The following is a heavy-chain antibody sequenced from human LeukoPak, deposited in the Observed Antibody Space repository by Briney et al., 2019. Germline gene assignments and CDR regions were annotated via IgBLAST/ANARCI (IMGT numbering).Heavy chain of an antibody. D-gene: IGHD3-10*01. V-gene: IGHV1-18*01. CDR1: GYTFTSYG. J-gene: IGHJ5*02. Sequence: ASVKVSCKASGYTFTSYGISWVRQAPGQGLEWMGWISAYNGNTNYAQKLQGRVTMTTDTSTSTAYMELRSLRSDDTAVYYCARDFLLWFGELPPSENWFDPWGQGTLVTVSS. CDR2: ISAYNGNT. CDR3: ARDFLLWFGELPPSENWFDP.